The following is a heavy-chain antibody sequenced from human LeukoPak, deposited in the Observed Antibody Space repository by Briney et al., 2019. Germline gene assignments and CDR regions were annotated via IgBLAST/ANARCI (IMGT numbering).Heavy chain of an antibody. Sequence: GGSLRLSCTASGFPFSDYAMSWVRQAPGKGEEWVSGISGSGGSIRYADSVKGRFIISRDNSNNTLYLQMNSLRAEDTAVYYCAKGGDGYNYYFDYWGQETLVTVSS. CDR1: GFPFSDYA. CDR3: AKGGDGYNYYFDY. V-gene: IGHV3-23*01. J-gene: IGHJ4*02. CDR2: ISGSGGSI. D-gene: IGHD5-24*01.